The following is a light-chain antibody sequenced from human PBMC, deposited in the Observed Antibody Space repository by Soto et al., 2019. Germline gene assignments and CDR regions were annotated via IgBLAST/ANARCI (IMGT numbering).Light chain of an antibody. CDR1: QSVTTY. Sequence: EIVLTQSPATLSLSPGERATLSCRASQSVTTYLAWYQQKPGQAPRLLIFDASNRAAGIPDRFSGSGSGTDYTLTISSLEPEDVAVYYCQQRSSWPSITFGPGTRLEI. V-gene: IGKV3-11*01. CDR2: DAS. J-gene: IGKJ5*01. CDR3: QQRSSWPSIT.